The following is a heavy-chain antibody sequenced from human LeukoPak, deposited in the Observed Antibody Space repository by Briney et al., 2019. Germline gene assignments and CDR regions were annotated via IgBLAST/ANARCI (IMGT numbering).Heavy chain of an antibody. J-gene: IGHJ4*02. CDR2: IYYSGST. Sequence: NTSETLSLTCTVSGGSISSYYWSWIRQPPGKGLEWIGYIYYSGSTNYNPSLKSRVTISVDTSKNRFSLKLSSVTAADTAVYYCARHYRAYTYDTTLDYWGQGILVTVSS. V-gene: IGHV4-59*08. D-gene: IGHD5-18*01. CDR1: GGSISSYY. CDR3: ARHYRAYTYDTTLDY.